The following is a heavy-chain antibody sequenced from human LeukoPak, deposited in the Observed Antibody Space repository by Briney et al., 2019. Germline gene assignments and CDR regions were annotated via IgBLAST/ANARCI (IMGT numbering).Heavy chain of an antibody. Sequence: SETLSLTCTASGGSISNYYWIWIRQPAGKGLEWIGRIYTSGSTDYNPSLESRVSMSLDTSKNQIMPKLNSVTAADTAVYYCARTYCGGGNCYHFDYWGQGTLVTVSS. V-gene: IGHV4-4*07. CDR3: ARTYCGGGNCYHFDY. D-gene: IGHD2-15*01. CDR2: IYTSGST. J-gene: IGHJ4*02. CDR1: GGSISNYY.